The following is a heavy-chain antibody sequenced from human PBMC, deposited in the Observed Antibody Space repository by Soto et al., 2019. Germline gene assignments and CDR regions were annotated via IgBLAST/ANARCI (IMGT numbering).Heavy chain of an antibody. CDR1: GFTFNNYY. J-gene: IGHJ4*02. V-gene: IGHV3-7*05. Sequence: EMQLVESGGGLVQPGGSLRLSCAASGFTFNNYYMVWVRQAPGRGLEWVANINKDGSAKYYVDSVKGRFTISRDNAKSSLYLQINILSAEDTATYYCGRGFGGTHWGQGSLVTVSS. D-gene: IGHD2-15*01. CDR3: GRGFGGTH. CDR2: INKDGSAK.